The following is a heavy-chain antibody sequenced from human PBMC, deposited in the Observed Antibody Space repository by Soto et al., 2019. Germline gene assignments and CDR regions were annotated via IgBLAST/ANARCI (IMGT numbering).Heavy chain of an antibody. CDR3: AKDHWDRHHTGFPWAD. D-gene: IGHD2-8*02. Sequence: EVHLLESGGALAQPGGSLRLSCIASGFTFSNYAMRWVRQSPGKELEWVSTINGGGDRTYYTDSVKGRFTVSRDNSKNMLSLQMNNLNTEDTALYYCAKDHWDRHHTGFPWADWGLGPLVNVT. J-gene: IGHJ4*02. CDR2: INGGGDRT. V-gene: IGHV3-23*01. CDR1: GFTFSNYA.